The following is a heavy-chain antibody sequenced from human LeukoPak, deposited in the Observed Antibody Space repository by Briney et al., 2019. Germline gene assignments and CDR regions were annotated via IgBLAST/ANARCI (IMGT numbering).Heavy chain of an antibody. Sequence: GGSLRLSCAASGFTFSSYAMSWVRQAPGKGLEWVSAISGSGGSTYYADSVNGRFTISRDNSKNTLYLQMNSLRAEDTAVYYCARDRHDYTHYFDYWGQGTLVTVSS. J-gene: IGHJ4*02. CDR3: ARDRHDYTHYFDY. CDR2: ISGSGGST. D-gene: IGHD4-11*01. CDR1: GFTFSSYA. V-gene: IGHV3-23*01.